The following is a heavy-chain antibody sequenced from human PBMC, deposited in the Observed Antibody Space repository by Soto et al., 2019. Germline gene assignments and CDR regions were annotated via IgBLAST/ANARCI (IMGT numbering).Heavy chain of an antibody. V-gene: IGHV1-69*13. J-gene: IGHJ4*02. CDR1: GGTFSSYA. D-gene: IGHD2-2*01. Sequence: SVKVSCKASGGTFSSYAISWVRQAPGQGLEWMGGIIPIFGTANYAQKFQGRVTITADESTSTAYMELSNLRSEDTAVYYCARGREAVVVVPAAMTPYYFDYWGQGTLVTVSS. CDR3: ARGREAVVVVPAAMTPYYFDY. CDR2: IIPIFGTA.